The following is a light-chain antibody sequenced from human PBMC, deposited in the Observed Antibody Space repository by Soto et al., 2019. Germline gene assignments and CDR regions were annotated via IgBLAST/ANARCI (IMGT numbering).Light chain of an antibody. CDR2: AAS. CDR1: QGISAW. J-gene: IGKJ5*01. V-gene: IGKV1D-12*01. CDR3: QQANSFPIT. Sequence: DIQMTQSPSSVSASVGDRVTITCRASQGISAWFSWDQQKPRKAPKLLIYAASSLQSGVPSSFSGSGFGTDFTLTLSSLQPEDFATYYRQQANSFPITFGQRTRLEIK.